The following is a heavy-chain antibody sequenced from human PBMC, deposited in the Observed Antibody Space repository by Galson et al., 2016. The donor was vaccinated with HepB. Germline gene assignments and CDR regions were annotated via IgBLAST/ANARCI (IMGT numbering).Heavy chain of an antibody. CDR3: AKAQGSMVRDYYYGLDV. D-gene: IGHD3-10*01. V-gene: IGHV3-23*01. J-gene: IGHJ6*02. CDR1: GFTFSSYA. CDR2: ISGSAGRT. Sequence: SLRLSCASSGFTFSSYAMTWVRRAPGKGLEWVSAISGSAGRTFYADSVKGRFTISSDNSKNTLYLQMDGLRAEDSAIYYWAKAQGSMVRDYYYGLDVWGQWTTVTVSS.